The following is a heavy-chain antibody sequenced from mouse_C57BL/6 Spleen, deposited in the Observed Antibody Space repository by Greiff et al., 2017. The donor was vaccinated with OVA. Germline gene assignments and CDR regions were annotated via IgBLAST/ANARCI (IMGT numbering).Heavy chain of an antibody. CDR2: INYDGSST. CDR1: GFTFSDYY. CDR3: ARDLYYGHFDY. J-gene: IGHJ2*01. Sequence: DVKLVESAGGLVQPGSSMKLSCTASGFTFSDYYMAWVRQVPEKGLEWVANINYDGSSTYYLDSLKSRFIISRDNAKNILYLQMSSLKSEDTATYYCARDLYYGHFDYWGQGTTLTVSS. D-gene: IGHD1-2*01. V-gene: IGHV5-16*01.